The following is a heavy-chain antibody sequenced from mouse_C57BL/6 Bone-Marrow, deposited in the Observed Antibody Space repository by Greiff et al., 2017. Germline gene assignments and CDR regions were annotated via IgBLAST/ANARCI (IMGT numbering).Heavy chain of an antibody. CDR3: ARGGRFAY. V-gene: IGHV1-4*01. CDR2: INPSSGYT. Sequence: QVQLKQSGAELARPGASVKMSCTASGYTFTSYTMHWVKQRPGQGLEWIGYINPSSGYTKYNQKFKDKATLTADKSSSTAYMQLSSLTSEDAAVYYCARGGRFAYWGQGTLVTVSA. CDR1: GYTFTSYT. J-gene: IGHJ3*01.